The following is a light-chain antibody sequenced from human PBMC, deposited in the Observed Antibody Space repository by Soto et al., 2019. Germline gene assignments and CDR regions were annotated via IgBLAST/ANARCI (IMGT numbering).Light chain of an antibody. V-gene: IGLV1-51*02. CDR2: ENN. J-gene: IGLJ3*02. Sequence: QSVLTQPPQCPPAPGQKVTISGSGSTSNIGNNYVSWYQQLPGTAPKLLIYENNKRPSGIPDRFSGSKSGTSATLGITGLQTGDEADYYCGTWDSSPWVFGGGTKLTVL. CDR3: GTWDSSPWV. CDR1: TSNIGNNY.